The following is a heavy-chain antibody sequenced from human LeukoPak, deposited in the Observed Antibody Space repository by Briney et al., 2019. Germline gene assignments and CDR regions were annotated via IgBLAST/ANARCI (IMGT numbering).Heavy chain of an antibody. CDR3: ARVANSSSWYYYYYYMDV. D-gene: IGHD6-13*01. V-gene: IGHV4-38-2*02. CDR1: GYSISSGYY. CDR2: NYHSGST. J-gene: IGHJ6*03. Sequence: SETLSLTCTVSGYSISSGYYWGWIRQPPGKGLEWIGSNYHSGSTYYNPSLKSRVTKSVHTSKNQFSLKLSSVTAADTAVYYCARVANSSSWYYYYYYMDVWGKGTTVTVSS.